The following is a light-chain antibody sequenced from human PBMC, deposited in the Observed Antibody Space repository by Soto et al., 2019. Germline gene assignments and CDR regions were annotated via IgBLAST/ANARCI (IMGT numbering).Light chain of an antibody. CDR1: SSDVGGYNY. V-gene: IGLV2-14*01. CDR3: SSYTSSSTLNV. CDR2: DVS. Sequence: QSVLPQPASVSGSPGQSITLSCTGTSSDVGGYNYVSWYQQHPGNAPQLMIYDVSNRPSGVSNRFSGSKSGNTASLTISGLQAEDEADYYCSSYTSSSTLNVFGTGTKVTVL. J-gene: IGLJ1*01.